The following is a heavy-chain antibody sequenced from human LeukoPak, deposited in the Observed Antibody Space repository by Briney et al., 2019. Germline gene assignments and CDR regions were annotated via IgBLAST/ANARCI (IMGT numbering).Heavy chain of an antibody. D-gene: IGHD6-13*01. J-gene: IGHJ5*02. Sequence: SETLSLTCTVSGGSISSYYWSWIRQPAGKGLEWIGRIYISGSGSTNYNPSLKSRVTMSVDTSKNQFSLKLSSVTAADTAVYYCARVSGIAAAGTRWFDPWGQGTLVTVSS. CDR1: GGSISSYY. CDR3: ARVSGIAAAGTRWFDP. V-gene: IGHV4-4*07. CDR2: IYISGSGST.